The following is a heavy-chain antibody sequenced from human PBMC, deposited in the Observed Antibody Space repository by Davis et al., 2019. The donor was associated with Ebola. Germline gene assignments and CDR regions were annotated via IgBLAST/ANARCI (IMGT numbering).Heavy chain of an antibody. V-gene: IGHV4-39*01. Sequence: PSETLSLTCTVSGGSITSSNYYWGWIRQPPGKGLEWIGIIYHTGSTYYNPSLGSRVSMFVDTSTKQFSLELSSVTASDTAVYFCARRERFLEILDFWGQGTLVTVSS. CDR2: IYHTGST. J-gene: IGHJ4*02. D-gene: IGHD3-3*01. CDR3: ARRERFLEILDF. CDR1: GGSITSSNYY.